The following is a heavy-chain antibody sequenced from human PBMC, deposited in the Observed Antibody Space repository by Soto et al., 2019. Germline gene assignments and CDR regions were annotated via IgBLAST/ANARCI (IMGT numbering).Heavy chain of an antibody. V-gene: IGHV6-1*01. CDR3: ARDGGIALTTFDF. D-gene: IGHD4-17*01. CDR2: TYYRSRWYN. Sequence: SQTLSLTCAISCDSVSDNTAAWNWIRQSPSRGLEWLGRTYYRSRWYNDYAISVRSRIIINPDTSKNQFSLQLNSVTPEDTAVYYCARDGGIALTTFDFWGQGSLVTVSS. J-gene: IGHJ4*02. CDR1: CDSVSDNTAA.